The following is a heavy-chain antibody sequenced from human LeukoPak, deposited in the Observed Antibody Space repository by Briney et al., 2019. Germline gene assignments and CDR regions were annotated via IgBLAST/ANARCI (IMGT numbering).Heavy chain of an antibody. CDR1: GFTFSSYA. D-gene: IGHD2-15*01. CDR2: ISGSGDNT. J-gene: IGHJ4*02. V-gene: IGHV3-23*01. CDR3: AKGYSGSYYSGNDY. Sequence: GGSLRLSCAASGFTFSSYAVSWVRQAPGKGLEWVSVISGSGDNTDYADSVKGRFTISRDNSKNTLYLQMNSLRAEDTAVYFCAKGYSGSYYSGNDYWGQGTLVSASS.